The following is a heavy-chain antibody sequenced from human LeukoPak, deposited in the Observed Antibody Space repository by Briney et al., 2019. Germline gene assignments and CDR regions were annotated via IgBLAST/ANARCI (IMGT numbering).Heavy chain of an antibody. CDR2: MNPNSGNT. V-gene: IGHV1-8*01. D-gene: IGHD1-26*01. Sequence: ASVKVSCKASGYTFTSYDINWVRQATGQGLEWMGWMNPNSGNTGYAQKFQGRVTMTRNTSISTAYMELSSLRSEDTAAYYCARETGSYPVYYYYYYGMDVWGQGTTVTVSS. CDR3: ARETGSYPVYYYYYYGMDV. J-gene: IGHJ6*02. CDR1: GYTFTSYD.